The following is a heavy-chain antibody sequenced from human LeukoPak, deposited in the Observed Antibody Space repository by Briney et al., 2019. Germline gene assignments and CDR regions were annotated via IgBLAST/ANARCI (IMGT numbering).Heavy chain of an antibody. D-gene: IGHD2-15*01. V-gene: IGHV4-34*01. J-gene: IGHJ1*01. CDR2: INHSGST. CDR1: GGSFSGYY. Sequence: SETLSLTCAVYGGSFSGYYWSWIRQPPGKGLEWIGEINHSGSTNYNPSLTSRVTISVDTSKNQFSLKLSSVTAADTAVYYCATTHCSGGSCYSGKYFQHWGQGTLVTVSS. CDR3: ATTHCSGGSCYSGKYFQH.